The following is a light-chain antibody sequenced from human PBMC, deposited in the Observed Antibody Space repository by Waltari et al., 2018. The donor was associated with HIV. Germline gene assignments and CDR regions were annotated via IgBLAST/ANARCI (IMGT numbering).Light chain of an antibody. CDR3: QSYDSFSVL. CDR2: EDN. CDR1: SGSIANNY. J-gene: IGLJ2*01. V-gene: IGLV6-57*01. Sequence: NFMLTQPHSVSESPGKTVTISCTRSSGSIANNYVQWYQQRPGSSPTTVLYEDNQRPSGVPDRFSGSIDSSSNSASLSISGLETEDEADYFCQSYDSFSVLFGGGTKLTVL.